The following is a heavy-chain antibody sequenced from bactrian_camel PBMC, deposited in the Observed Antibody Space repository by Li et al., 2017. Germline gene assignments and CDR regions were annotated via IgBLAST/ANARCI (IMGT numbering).Heavy chain of an antibody. Sequence: SGGDSVQAGGSLRLSCVPSGLDFMSACMGWFRQAPGKEREGVATINGLGNTAYAYSVKGRFTISRDNAKNTLYLQLNSLKTEDTAMYYCVPCHYSWSAFPLWGQGTQVTVS. CDR1: GLDFMSAC. CDR2: INGLGNT. J-gene: IGHJ4*01. D-gene: IGHD2*01. V-gene: IGHV3S55*01. CDR3: VPCHYSWSAFPL.